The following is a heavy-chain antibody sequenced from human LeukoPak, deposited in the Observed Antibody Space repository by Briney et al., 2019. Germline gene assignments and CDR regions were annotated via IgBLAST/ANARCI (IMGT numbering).Heavy chain of an antibody. Sequence: GGSLRLSCEASGFIFSDYCMGWVRQAPGKGLEWVSYISGSRSTTYYADSVKGRFTISRDNAKNSLYLQMDSLRAEDTALYYCARGYYNSLGDAFDVWGQGTMVSVTS. CDR1: GFIFSDYC. V-gene: IGHV3-11*04. D-gene: IGHD3-22*01. CDR3: ARGYYNSLGDAFDV. J-gene: IGHJ3*01. CDR2: ISGSRSTT.